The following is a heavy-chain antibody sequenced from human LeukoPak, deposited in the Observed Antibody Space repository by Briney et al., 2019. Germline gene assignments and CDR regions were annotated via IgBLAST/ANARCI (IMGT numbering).Heavy chain of an antibody. D-gene: IGHD3-22*01. J-gene: IGHJ4*02. CDR1: GFTFSSYS. Sequence: GGSLRLSCAASGFTFSSYSMNWVRQAPGKGLEWVSYISSSSSTIYYADSVKGRFTISRDNSKNTLYLQMGSLRAEDMAVYYCARDLLQTYYYDSSAPGYWGQGTLVTVSS. CDR3: ARDLLQTYYYDSSAPGY. V-gene: IGHV3-48*01. CDR2: ISSSSSTI.